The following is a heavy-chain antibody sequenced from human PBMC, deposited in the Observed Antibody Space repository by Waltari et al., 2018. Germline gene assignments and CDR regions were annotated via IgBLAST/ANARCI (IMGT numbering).Heavy chain of an antibody. CDR1: GYSISSGYY. D-gene: IGHD6-19*01. CDR3: ARHAPIAVADPFDY. J-gene: IGHJ4*02. CDR2: IYHSGST. Sequence: QVQLQESGPGLVKPSETLSLNCAVSGYSISSGYYWGWIRQPPGKWLEWIGSIYHSGSTYYNPSLKSRVTISVDTSKNQFSLKLSSVTAADTAVYYCARHAPIAVADPFDYWGQGTLVTVSS. V-gene: IGHV4-38-2*01.